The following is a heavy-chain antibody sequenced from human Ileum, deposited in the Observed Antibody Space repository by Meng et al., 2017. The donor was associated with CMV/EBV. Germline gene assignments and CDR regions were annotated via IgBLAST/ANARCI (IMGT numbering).Heavy chain of an antibody. CDR1: GFIVSSNH. CDR2: IYDGETT. V-gene: IGHV3-53*01. Sequence: GESLKISCETSGFIVSSNHMTWVRQAPGEGLEWVSVIYDGETTSYADSVKGRFSISRHKSKNTLYLQMNSLRVDDTAVYYCGTVPFWGGPTDTFWGQGTLVTVSS. D-gene: IGHD3-3*01. CDR3: GTVPFWGGPTDTF. J-gene: IGHJ4*02.